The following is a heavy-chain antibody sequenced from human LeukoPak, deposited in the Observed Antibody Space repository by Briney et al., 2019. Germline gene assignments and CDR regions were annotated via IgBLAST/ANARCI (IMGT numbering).Heavy chain of an antibody. CDR3: AKPYYYDSSGYYYSPYYFDY. J-gene: IGHJ4*02. D-gene: IGHD3-22*01. V-gene: IGHV3-23*01. CDR2: ISGSGGST. CDR1: GFTFSNYA. Sequence: GGSLRLSCTASGFTFSNYAMHWVRQAPGKGLEWVSAISGSGGSTYYADSVKGRFTISRDNSKNTLYLQMNSLRAEDTAVYYCAKPYYYDSSGYYYSPYYFDYWGQGTLVTVSS.